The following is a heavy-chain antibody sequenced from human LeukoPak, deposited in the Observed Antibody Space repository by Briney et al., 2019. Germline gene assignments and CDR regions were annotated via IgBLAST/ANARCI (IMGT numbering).Heavy chain of an antibody. CDR3: ARSPTELRYFDWHPYYYYYYMDV. Sequence: ASVKVSCKASGYTFTGYYMHWVRQAPGQGLEWMGWINPNSGGTNYAQKFQGRVTMTRDTSISTAYMELSRLRSDDTAVYYCARSPTELRYFDWHPYYYYYYMDVWGKGTTVTVSS. CDR1: GYTFTGYY. D-gene: IGHD3-9*01. V-gene: IGHV1-2*02. CDR2: INPNSGGT. J-gene: IGHJ6*03.